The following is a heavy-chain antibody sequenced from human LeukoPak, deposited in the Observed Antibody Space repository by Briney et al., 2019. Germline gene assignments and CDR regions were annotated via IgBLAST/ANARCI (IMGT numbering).Heavy chain of an antibody. D-gene: IGHD3-10*01. CDR1: GFTFSDYY. V-gene: IGHV3-11*01. CDR2: ISSSGSTI. Sequence: PGGSLRLSCAASGFTFSDYYMSWIRQAPGKGLEWVSYISSSGSTIYYADSVKGRFTISRDNAKNSLYLQMNSLRAEDTAAYYCARSYQNYYGSGSYQPYGMDVWGQGTTVTVSS. CDR3: ARSYQNYYGSGSYQPYGMDV. J-gene: IGHJ6*02.